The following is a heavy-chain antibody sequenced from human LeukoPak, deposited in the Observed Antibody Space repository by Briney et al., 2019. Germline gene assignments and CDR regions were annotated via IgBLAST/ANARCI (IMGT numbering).Heavy chain of an antibody. CDR1: GFTVSSYY. CDR3: ARDPARYYDSSGYSNSGGIDY. D-gene: IGHD3-22*01. Sequence: GGSLRLSCTVSGFTVSSYYMSWVRQAPGKGLEWVSDLYSGGSTYYADSVKGRFTISSDNSRNTLYLQMHNLRAEDTAIYYCARDPARYYDSSGYSNSGGIDYWGQGTLVTVSS. J-gene: IGHJ4*02. V-gene: IGHV3-66*01. CDR2: LYSGGST.